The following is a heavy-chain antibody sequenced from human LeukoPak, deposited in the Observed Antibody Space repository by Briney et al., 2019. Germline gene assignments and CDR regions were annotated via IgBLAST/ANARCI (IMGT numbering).Heavy chain of an antibody. J-gene: IGHJ6*03. V-gene: IGHV4-59*01. CDR2: IYYSGST. CDR1: GGSISSYY. D-gene: IGHD4-11*01. Sequence: SETLSLTCTVSGGSISSYYWSWIRQPPGKGLEWIGYIYYSGSTNYNPSLKSRVTISVDTSENQFSLKLSSVTAADTAVYYCARGPPMTTVTTYYYYYMDVWGKGTTVTVSS. CDR3: ARGPPMTTVTTYYYYYMDV.